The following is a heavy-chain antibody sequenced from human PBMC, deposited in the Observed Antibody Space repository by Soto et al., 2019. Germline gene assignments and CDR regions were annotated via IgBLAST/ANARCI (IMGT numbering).Heavy chain of an antibody. J-gene: IGHJ2*01. V-gene: IGHV1-69*12. CDR2: IIPIFGTV. Sequence: QVQLVQSGAEVKKPGSSVKVSCKASGGTFSNYPISWVRQAPGQGLEWMGGIIPIFGTVNYAQKFQGRVTPTADESTSTAYMELSSLRSEDTAVYYCARGNHRWLQLWYFDLWGRGTLVTVSS. D-gene: IGHD5-12*01. CDR1: GGTFSNYP. CDR3: ARGNHRWLQLWYFDL.